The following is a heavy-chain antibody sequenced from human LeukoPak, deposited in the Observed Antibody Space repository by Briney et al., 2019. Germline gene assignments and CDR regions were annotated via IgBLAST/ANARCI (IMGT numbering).Heavy chain of an antibody. Sequence: PGGSLRLSCAASGFTFRNYWMSWVRQAPGKGLEWVSAISGSGGSTYYADSVKGRFTISRDNSKNTLYLQMNSLRAEDTAVYYCAKEGGYGELSSYFDYWGQGTLVTVSS. D-gene: IGHD3-16*02. CDR3: AKEGGYGELSSYFDY. V-gene: IGHV3-23*01. CDR2: ISGSGGST. J-gene: IGHJ4*02. CDR1: GFTFRNYW.